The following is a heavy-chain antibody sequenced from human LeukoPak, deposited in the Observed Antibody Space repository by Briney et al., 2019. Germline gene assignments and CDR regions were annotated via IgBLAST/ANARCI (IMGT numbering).Heavy chain of an antibody. CDR1: GFPFSNAW. Sequence: PGGSLRLSCAVFGSGFPFSNAWMSWVRQAPGKGLEWVSTISGSGGSTYYADSVKGRFTIPRDNSRNTLYLQMNSLTAEDTAVYYCANSRFGESAHYFDYWGQGTLVTVSS. D-gene: IGHD3-10*01. V-gene: IGHV3-23*01. CDR3: ANSRFGESAHYFDY. CDR2: ISGSGGST. J-gene: IGHJ4*02.